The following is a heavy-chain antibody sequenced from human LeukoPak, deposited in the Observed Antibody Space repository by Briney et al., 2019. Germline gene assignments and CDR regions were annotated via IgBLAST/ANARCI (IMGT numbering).Heavy chain of an antibody. J-gene: IGHJ5*01. Sequence: SQTLSLTCTVSGGPISSGSYYWSWIRQPAGKGLEWIGRIYTSGSTNYNPSLKSRVTMSADTSKNQLSLRLTSVTAADTAIYYCARSSNWFDFWGPGTLVTVSS. V-gene: IGHV4-61*02. CDR3: ARSSNWFDF. D-gene: IGHD2-8*01. CDR1: GGPISSGSYY. CDR2: IYTSGST.